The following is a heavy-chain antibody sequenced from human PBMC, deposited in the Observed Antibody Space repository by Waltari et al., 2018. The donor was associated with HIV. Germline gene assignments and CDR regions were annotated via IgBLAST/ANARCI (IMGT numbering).Heavy chain of an antibody. J-gene: IGHJ5*02. Sequence: EVQLVESGGGLVQPGGSLRLSCAASGFPFGNYGLTWLRQAPGEGLEWVANIKQDGSEKHYADSVRGRFPISRDNTKNSLYLQMNSLRAEDTAVYYCAKYSGSYWGAHNWFDPWGQGTLVTVSS. CDR3: AKYSGSYWGAHNWFDP. V-gene: IGHV3-7*01. CDR1: GFPFGNYG. D-gene: IGHD1-26*01. CDR2: IKQDGSEK.